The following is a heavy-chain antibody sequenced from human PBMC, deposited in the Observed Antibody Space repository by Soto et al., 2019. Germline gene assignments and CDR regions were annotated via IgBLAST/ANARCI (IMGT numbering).Heavy chain of an antibody. J-gene: IGHJ6*02. V-gene: IGHV1-2*04. D-gene: IGHD2-15*01. CDR2: INPNSGGT. Sequence: ASVKVSCKASGYTFTGYYMHWVRQAPGQGLEWMGWINPNSGGTNYAQKFQGWVTMTRDTSISTAYMELSRLRSDDTAVYYCAREGYCSGGSCYLSDYYYYGMDVWGQGTTVTVSS. CDR3: AREGYCSGGSCYLSDYYYYGMDV. CDR1: GYTFTGYY.